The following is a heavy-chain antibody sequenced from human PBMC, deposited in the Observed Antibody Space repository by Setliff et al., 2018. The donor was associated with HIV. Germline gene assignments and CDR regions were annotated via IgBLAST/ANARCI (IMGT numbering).Heavy chain of an antibody. D-gene: IGHD3-10*01. J-gene: IGHJ4*02. V-gene: IGHV3-23*01. CDR1: GFTFDDYG. Sequence: PGGSLRLSCAASGFTFDDYGMSWVRQAPGKGLEWVSTISGSGASTYYADSVKGRFTISRDNSKNTVYLQMSSLRAEDTAVYYCARDTDYYGSGRLGYFDYWGQGTLVTVSS. CDR2: ISGSGAST. CDR3: ARDTDYYGSGRLGYFDY.